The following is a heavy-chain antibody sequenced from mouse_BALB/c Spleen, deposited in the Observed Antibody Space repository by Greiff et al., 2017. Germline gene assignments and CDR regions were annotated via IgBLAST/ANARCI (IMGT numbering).Heavy chain of an antibody. V-gene: IGHV3-2*02. CDR1: GYSITSDYA. Sequence: DVKLVESGPGLVKPSQSLSLTCTVTGYSITSDYAWNWIRQFPGNKLEWMGYISYSGSTSYNPSLKSRISITRDTSKNQFFLQLNSVTTEDTATYYCARGDGYSYYAMDYWGQGTSVTVSS. CDR3: ARGDGYSYYAMDY. CDR2: ISYSGST. D-gene: IGHD2-3*01. J-gene: IGHJ4*01.